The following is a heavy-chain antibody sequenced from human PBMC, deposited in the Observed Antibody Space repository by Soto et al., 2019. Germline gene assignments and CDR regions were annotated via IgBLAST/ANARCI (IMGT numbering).Heavy chain of an antibody. D-gene: IGHD3-10*01. Sequence: PGESLKISCKGSGYSFTSYWISWVRQMPGKGLERMGRIDPSDSYTNYSPSFQGHVTISADKSISTAYLQWSSLKASDTAMYYCGTSTDGSYGMDVWGQGTTVTV. J-gene: IGHJ6*02. CDR3: GTSTDGSYGMDV. V-gene: IGHV5-10-1*01. CDR1: GYSFTSYW. CDR2: IDPSDSYT.